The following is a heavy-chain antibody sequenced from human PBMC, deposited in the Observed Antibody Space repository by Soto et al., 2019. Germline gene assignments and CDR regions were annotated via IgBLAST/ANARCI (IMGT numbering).Heavy chain of an antibody. V-gene: IGHV5-51*01. CDR2: IYPGDSDT. Sequence: PXESLKSSRKGSGYSFTSYLLVWVRQMPGKGLDWMGIIYPGDSDTRYSPSFQGQVTISADKSISTAYLQWSSLKASETAMYYCARPMTTVTTHYYYYYYGMDVWGQGTTVTVSS. D-gene: IGHD4-17*01. CDR3: ARPMTTVTTHYYYYYYGMDV. J-gene: IGHJ6*02. CDR1: GYSFTSYL.